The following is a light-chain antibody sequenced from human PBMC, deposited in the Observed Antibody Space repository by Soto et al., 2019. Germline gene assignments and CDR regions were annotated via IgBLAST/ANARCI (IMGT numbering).Light chain of an antibody. CDR1: QGIRND. CDR3: QQYNS. CDR2: DAS. V-gene: IGKV1-17*01. J-gene: IGKJ4*01. Sequence: RMTQSPCSLSACTGDRGTITCRASQGIRNDLGWYQQKPGKAPKLLIYDASSLESGVPSRFSGSGSGTEFTLTISSLQPDDFATHYCQQYNSFGGGTMVDIK.